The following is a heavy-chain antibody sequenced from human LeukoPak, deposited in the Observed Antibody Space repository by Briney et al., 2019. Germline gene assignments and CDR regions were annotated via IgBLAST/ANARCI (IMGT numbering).Heavy chain of an antibody. CDR3: ARDLGGYYQFDNWLDP. CDR1: GGTFSSYA. D-gene: IGHD3-22*01. Sequence: ASVKVSCKASGGTFSSYAISWVRQAPGQGLEWMGGIIPIFGTANYAQKFQGRVTITADESTSTAYMELSSLRSEDTAVYYCARDLGGYYQFDNWLDPWGQGTLVTVSS. V-gene: IGHV1-69*13. CDR2: IIPIFGTA. J-gene: IGHJ5*02.